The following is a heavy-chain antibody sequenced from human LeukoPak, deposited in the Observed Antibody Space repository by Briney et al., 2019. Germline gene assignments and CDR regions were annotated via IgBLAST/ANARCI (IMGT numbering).Heavy chain of an antibody. CDR2: ISESGGTI. CDR1: GFTFSSYA. V-gene: IGHV3-48*04. J-gene: IGHJ4*02. Sequence: GGSLRLSCAASGFTFSSYAMSWVRQAPGKGLEWISYISESGGTIYYADSVEGRFTISRDNAKNSMYLQMNSLRAEDTAVYYCTRDEVGASTEFDYWGQGTLVTVSS. CDR3: TRDEVGASTEFDY. D-gene: IGHD1-26*01.